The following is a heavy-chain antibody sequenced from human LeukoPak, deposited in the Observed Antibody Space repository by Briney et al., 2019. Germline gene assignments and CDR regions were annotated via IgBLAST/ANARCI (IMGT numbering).Heavy chain of an antibody. CDR3: ARDPSRGAYGDYDLAFDY. CDR2: IWYDGSNK. Sequence: GGSLRLSCAASGFTFSSYGMHWVRQAPGKGLEWVAVIWYDGSNKYYADSVEGRFTISRDNSKNTLYLQMNSLRAEDTAVYYCARDPSRGAYGDYDLAFDYWGQGTLVTVSS. CDR1: GFTFSSYG. V-gene: IGHV3-33*01. D-gene: IGHD4-17*01. J-gene: IGHJ4*02.